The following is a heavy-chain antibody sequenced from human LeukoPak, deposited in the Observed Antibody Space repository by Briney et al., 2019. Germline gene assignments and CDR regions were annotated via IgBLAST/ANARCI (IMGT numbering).Heavy chain of an antibody. CDR3: ARVGYCSSTSCGPMDV. CDR1: GGSFSGYY. Sequence: PSETLSLTCAVYGGSFSGYYWSWIRQPPGKGLEWIGEINHSGSTNYNPSLKSRVTISVDTSKNQFSRKLSSVTAADTAVYYCARVGYCSSTSCGPMDVWGQGTTVTVSS. V-gene: IGHV4-34*01. CDR2: INHSGST. J-gene: IGHJ6*02. D-gene: IGHD2-2*01.